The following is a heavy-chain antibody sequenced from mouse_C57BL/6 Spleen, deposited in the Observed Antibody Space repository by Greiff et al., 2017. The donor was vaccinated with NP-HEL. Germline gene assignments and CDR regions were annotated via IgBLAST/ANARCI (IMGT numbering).Heavy chain of an antibody. CDR3: ARPRGYYWYFDV. J-gene: IGHJ1*03. D-gene: IGHD2-2*01. Sequence: EVNVVESGGGLVKPGGSLKLSCAASGFTFSDYGMHWVRQAPEKGLEWVAYISSGSSTIYYADTVKGRFTISRDNAKNTLFLQMTSLRSEDTAMYYCARPRGYYWYFDVWGTGTTVTVSS. CDR1: GFTFSDYG. V-gene: IGHV5-17*01. CDR2: ISSGSSTI.